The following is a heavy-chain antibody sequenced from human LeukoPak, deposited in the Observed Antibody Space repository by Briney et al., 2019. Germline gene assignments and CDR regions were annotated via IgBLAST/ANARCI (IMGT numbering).Heavy chain of an antibody. Sequence: GGSLRLSCAASGFTFSSYSMNWVRQAPGKGLEWVANIKQDGSEKYYVDSVKGRFTISRDNAKNSLYLQMNSLRAEDTATYYCARGEFGDYYYFYMDVWGKGTTVTVSS. D-gene: IGHD2/OR15-2a*01. V-gene: IGHV3-7*01. CDR1: GFTFSSYS. J-gene: IGHJ6*03. CDR3: ARGEFGDYYYFYMDV. CDR2: IKQDGSEK.